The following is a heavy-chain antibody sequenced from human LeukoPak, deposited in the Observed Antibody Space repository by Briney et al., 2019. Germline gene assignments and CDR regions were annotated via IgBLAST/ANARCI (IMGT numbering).Heavy chain of an antibody. Sequence: PGGSLRLSCAASGFTFSNAWMSWVRQAPGKGLEWVSAISGSGGSTYYADSVKGRFTISRDNSKNTLYLQMNSLRAEDTAVYYCAKALSSWYGDDAFDIWGQGTMVTVSS. CDR1: GFTFSNAW. CDR3: AKALSSWYGDDAFDI. V-gene: IGHV3-23*01. J-gene: IGHJ3*02. CDR2: ISGSGGST. D-gene: IGHD6-13*01.